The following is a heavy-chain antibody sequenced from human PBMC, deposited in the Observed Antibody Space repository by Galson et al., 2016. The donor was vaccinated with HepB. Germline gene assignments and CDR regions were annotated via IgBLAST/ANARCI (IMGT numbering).Heavy chain of an antibody. V-gene: IGHV3-11*06. J-gene: IGHJ4*02. CDR3: ARGREWDYSYYLEY. Sequence: SLRLSCAASGFTFSDYYMSWIRQAPGKGLGLVSYISSSSSFTNYVDSVNGRFTISIDNAKNSLFLQMNNLRAEDTAVYYCARGREWDYSYYLEYWGRGPLVTVSS. CDR2: ISSSSSFT. D-gene: IGHD2-15*01. CDR1: GFTFSDYY.